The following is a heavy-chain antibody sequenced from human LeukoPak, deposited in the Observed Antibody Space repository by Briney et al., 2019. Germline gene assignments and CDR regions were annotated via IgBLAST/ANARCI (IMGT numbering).Heavy chain of an antibody. CDR3: AKDIMLELERTFDY. CDR1: GFTFSSYA. J-gene: IGHJ4*02. D-gene: IGHD1-1*01. V-gene: IGHV3-23*01. CDR2: ISGSGGST. Sequence: GSLRLSCAASGFTFSSYAMSWVRQTPGKGLEWVSAISGSGGSTYYADSVKGRFTISRDNSKNTLYLQMNSLRAEDTAVYYCAKDIMLELERTFDYWGQGTLVTVSS.